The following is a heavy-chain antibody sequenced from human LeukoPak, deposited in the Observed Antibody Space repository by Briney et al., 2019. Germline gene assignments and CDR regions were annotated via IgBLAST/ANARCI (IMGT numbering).Heavy chain of an antibody. CDR3: ARGGGSGRGNWLDP. CDR1: GGSISPYY. J-gene: IGHJ5*02. Sequence: SETLSPTCTVSGGSISPYYWSWIWQPPGKGLEWIGYVYYSGSTNYNPSLKSRVTISVDTSKSQFSLKLTSVTAADTAVYYCARGGGSGRGNWLDPWSQGSLVIVSS. CDR2: VYYSGST. V-gene: IGHV4-59*01. D-gene: IGHD3-10*01.